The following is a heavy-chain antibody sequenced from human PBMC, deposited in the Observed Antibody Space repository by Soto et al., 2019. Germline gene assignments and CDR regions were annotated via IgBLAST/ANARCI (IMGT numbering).Heavy chain of an antibody. V-gene: IGHV3-33*01. CDR3: ARPRAPNSYYHDSSGYPPCVLIDY. CDR1: GFTFSSYG. Sequence: QVQLVESGGGVVQPGRSLRLSCAASGFTFSSYGMHWVRQAPGKGLEWVAVIWYDGSNKYYADSVKGRFTISRDNSKNTLYLQLNRLRAEDTAVYYCARPRAPNSYYHDSSGYPPCVLIDYWGQGTLVTVSS. D-gene: IGHD3-22*01. J-gene: IGHJ4*02. CDR2: IWYDGSNK.